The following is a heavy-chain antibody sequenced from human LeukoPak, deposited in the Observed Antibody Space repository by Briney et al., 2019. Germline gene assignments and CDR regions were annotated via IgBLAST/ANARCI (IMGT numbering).Heavy chain of an antibody. CDR2: IYYSGST. CDR3: ASGYDYSLDY. D-gene: IGHD5-12*01. V-gene: IGHV4-39*01. CDR1: VRSISSSSYY. Sequence: SETLSLTCTVTVRSISSSSYYWGWIRQPPGEGLEWIGSIYYSGSTYYNPSLKSRVTISVDTSKNQFSLKLSSVTAADTAVYYCASGYDYSLDYWGQGTLVTVSS. J-gene: IGHJ4*02.